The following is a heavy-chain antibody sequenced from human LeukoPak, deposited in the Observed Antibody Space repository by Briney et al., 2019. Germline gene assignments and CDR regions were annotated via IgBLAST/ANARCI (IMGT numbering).Heavy chain of an antibody. CDR3: ARDRGLAYYMDV. J-gene: IGHJ6*03. CDR1: GFTFSSYE. Sequence: GGSLRLSCAASGFTFSSYEMNWVRQAPGEGLEWVSYISSSGSTIYYADSVKGRFTISRDNAKNSLYLQMNSLRAEDTAVYYCARDRGLAYYMDVWGKGTTVTISS. V-gene: IGHV3-48*03. D-gene: IGHD3-10*01. CDR2: ISSSGSTI.